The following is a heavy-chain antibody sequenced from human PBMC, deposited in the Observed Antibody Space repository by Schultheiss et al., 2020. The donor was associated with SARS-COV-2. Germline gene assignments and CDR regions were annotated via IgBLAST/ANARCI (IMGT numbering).Heavy chain of an antibody. CDR2: IYYSGST. Sequence: SQTLSLTCAVYGGSISSYYWSWIRQPPGKGLEWIGYIYYSGSTNYNPSLKSRVTISVDTSKNQFSLKLSSVTAADTAVYYCARDFFVRYEYGDYYYGMDVWGQGTTVTVSS. CDR3: ARDFFVRYEYGDYYYGMDV. V-gene: IGHV4-59*01. D-gene: IGHD4-17*01. J-gene: IGHJ6*02. CDR1: GGSISSYY.